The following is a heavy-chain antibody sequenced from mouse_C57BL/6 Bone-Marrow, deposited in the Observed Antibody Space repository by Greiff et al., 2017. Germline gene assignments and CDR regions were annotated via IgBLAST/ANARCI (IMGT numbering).Heavy chain of an antibody. CDR3: TRWGHYGSSYGGFAY. J-gene: IGHJ3*01. CDR2: IYPGNSDT. D-gene: IGHD1-1*01. V-gene: IGHV1-5*01. CDR1: GYTFTSYW. Sequence: VQLQQSGTVLARPGASVKMSCKTSGYTFTSYWMHWVKQRPGQGLEWIGAIYPGNSDTSYNQKFKGKAKLTAVTSASTAYMELSSLTNEDSAVYYWTRWGHYGSSYGGFAYWGQGTLVTVSA.